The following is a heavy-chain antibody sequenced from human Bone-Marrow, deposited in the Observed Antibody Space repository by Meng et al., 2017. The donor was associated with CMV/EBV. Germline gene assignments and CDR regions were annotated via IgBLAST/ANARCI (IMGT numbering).Heavy chain of an antibody. Sequence: GESLKISCAASGFTLSSYWMHWVRQAPGKGLVWVSRINSDGSITNYADSVKGRFTISRDNAKNTLYLQINSLRDEDTAVYYCAREDSSSWFYYYYGMDVWGQGTTVTVSS. CDR2: INSDGSIT. J-gene: IGHJ6*02. V-gene: IGHV3-74*01. CDR3: AREDSSSWFYYYYGMDV. CDR1: GFTLSSYW. D-gene: IGHD6-13*01.